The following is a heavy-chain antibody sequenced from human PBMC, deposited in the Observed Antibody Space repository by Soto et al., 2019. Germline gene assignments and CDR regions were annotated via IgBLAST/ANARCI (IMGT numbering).Heavy chain of an antibody. Sequence: QIALKESGPTLVKPSQTLTLTCTFSGFSFSTTGAGVGWIRQPPGKALEWLALIFWNDAKRYSPSLRSRLTIIKHTSKNQVVLTMTNVDPVDTATYYCAYRRGGSSSGGNFDSWGQGTPVTVYS. J-gene: IGHJ4*02. CDR2: IFWNDAK. V-gene: IGHV2-5*01. CDR3: AYRRGGSSSGGNFDS. D-gene: IGHD2-15*01. CDR1: GFSFSTTGAG.